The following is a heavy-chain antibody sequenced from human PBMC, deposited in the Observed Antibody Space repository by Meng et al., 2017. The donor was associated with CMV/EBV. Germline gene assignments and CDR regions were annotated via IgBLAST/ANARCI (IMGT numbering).Heavy chain of an antibody. CDR2: ISCDGSNK. D-gene: IGHD3-10*01. CDR3: AREGREWFGEEEEEGRDG. CDR1: GFTFSSYA. J-gene: IGHJ6*03. Sequence: GESLKISCAASGFTFSSYAMHWVRQAPGKGLEWVAVISCDGSNKYYADSVKGRFTISRDNSKNTLYLQMNSLRAEDTAVYYCAREGREWFGEEEEEGRDGGGKG. V-gene: IGHV3-30*04.